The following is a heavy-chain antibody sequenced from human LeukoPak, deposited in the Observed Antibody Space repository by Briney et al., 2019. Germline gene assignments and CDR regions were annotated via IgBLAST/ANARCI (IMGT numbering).Heavy chain of an antibody. V-gene: IGHV3-7*01. CDR1: GFTFSSYW. Sequence: SGGSLRLSCAASGFTFSSYWMSWVRQAPVKGLEWVSNIKQDGSEKYYVDSVKGRFTISRDNAKNSLYLQMNSLRDEDTAVYYCARDLWHGKGGFDPWGQGTLDTVSS. D-gene: IGHD3-10*01. J-gene: IGHJ5*02. CDR3: ARDLWHGKGGFDP. CDR2: IKQDGSEK.